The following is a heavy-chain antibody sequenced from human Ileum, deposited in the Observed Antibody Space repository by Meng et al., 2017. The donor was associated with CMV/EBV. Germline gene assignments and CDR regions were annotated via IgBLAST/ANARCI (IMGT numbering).Heavy chain of an antibody. Sequence: GGSLRLSCAASGFAFSTCWMSWVRQAPGKGLEWVANIKQDGSDKYYVDSVKGRFTISRDNAKNSLYLQMNSLRAEDTAVYYCARFGGLFDCCGQGTLVTVSS. V-gene: IGHV3-7*01. CDR3: ARFGGLFDC. J-gene: IGHJ4*02. D-gene: IGHD3-16*01. CDR1: GFAFSTCW. CDR2: IKQDGSDK.